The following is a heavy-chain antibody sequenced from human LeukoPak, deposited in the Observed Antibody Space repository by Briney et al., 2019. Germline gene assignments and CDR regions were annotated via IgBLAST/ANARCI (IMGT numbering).Heavy chain of an antibody. V-gene: IGHV4-59*08. Sequence: PSETLSLTCTISGGSLSSYYWSWIRQPPGKGLEWIGYIYYTGSTNHNPSLKSRVTISVDTSKNQFSLKLSSVTAADTAVYYCARVSGITMIVVVPEDGFDIWGQGTMVTVSS. CDR3: ARVSGITMIVVVPEDGFDI. CDR1: GGSLSSYY. CDR2: IYYTGST. J-gene: IGHJ3*02. D-gene: IGHD3-22*01.